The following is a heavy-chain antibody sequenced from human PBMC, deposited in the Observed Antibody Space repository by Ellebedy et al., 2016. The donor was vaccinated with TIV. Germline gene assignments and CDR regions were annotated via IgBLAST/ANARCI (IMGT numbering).Heavy chain of an antibody. CDR1: GFTFSSYV. D-gene: IGHD6-19*01. V-gene: IGHV3-33*01. CDR2: IWYDGSKE. CDR3: ARAPSSGWYKGLFDY. Sequence: PGGSLRLSCVASGFTFSSYVIHWVRQAPGKGLDWVAVIWYDGSKEYYADSVKGRFTISRDNSKNTLYLQMNSLRAEDTAVYYCARAPSSGWYKGLFDYWGQGTLATVSS. J-gene: IGHJ4*02.